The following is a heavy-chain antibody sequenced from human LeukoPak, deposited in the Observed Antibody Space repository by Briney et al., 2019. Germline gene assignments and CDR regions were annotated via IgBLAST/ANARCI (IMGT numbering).Heavy chain of an antibody. CDR2: ISSSTSYI. V-gene: IGHV3-21*01. D-gene: IGHD3-22*01. J-gene: IGHJ4*02. Sequence: GGSLRLSCAAPGFTFSSYSMNWVRQAPGKGLEWVSSISSSTSYIYYADSVKGRFTISRDNAKNSLYLQMNSLRAEDTAVYYCARVEFYYDSSGYHRPFDYWGQGTLVTVSS. CDR1: GFTFSSYS. CDR3: ARVEFYYDSSGYHRPFDY.